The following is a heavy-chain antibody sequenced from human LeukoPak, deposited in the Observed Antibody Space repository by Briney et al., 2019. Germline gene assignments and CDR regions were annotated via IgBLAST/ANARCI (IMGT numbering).Heavy chain of an antibody. J-gene: IGHJ6*04. Sequence: ASVKVSCKASGYTFTSYAMHWVRQAPGQRLEWMGWINAGNGNTLYSQKFQGRVTMTRDTSTSTVYMELSSLRSEDTAVYYCARDSGNMVRGVIKGMDVWGKGTTVTVSS. CDR1: GYTFTSYA. V-gene: IGHV1-3*01. CDR3: ARDSGNMVRGVIKGMDV. D-gene: IGHD3-10*01. CDR2: INAGNGNT.